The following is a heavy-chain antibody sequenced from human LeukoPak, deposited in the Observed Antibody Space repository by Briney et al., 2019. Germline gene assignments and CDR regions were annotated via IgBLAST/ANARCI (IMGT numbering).Heavy chain of an antibody. CDR3: ARLPAPIPVYPFDY. D-gene: IGHD2-15*01. CDR1: GGSISSSSYY. Sequence: SETLSLTCTVSGGSISSSSYYWGWIRQPPGKGLEWIGSIYYSGSTYYNPSLKSRVTISVNTSKNQFSLKLSSVTAADTAVYYCARLPAPIPVYPFDYWGQGTLVTVSS. J-gene: IGHJ4*02. V-gene: IGHV4-39*07. CDR2: IYYSGST.